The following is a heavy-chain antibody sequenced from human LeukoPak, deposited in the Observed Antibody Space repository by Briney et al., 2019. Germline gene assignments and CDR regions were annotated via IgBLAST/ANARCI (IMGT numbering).Heavy chain of an antibody. J-gene: IGHJ2*01. CDR3: ASTPRYCSSTSCYRSYWYFDL. Sequence: GGSLRLSCAASGFTFSSYWMSWVRQAPGKGLEWVANIKQDGSEKYYVDSVKGRFTISRDNAKNSLYLQMNSLRAEDTAVYYCASTPRYCSSTSCYRSYWYFDLWGRGTLVTVSS. D-gene: IGHD2-2*01. CDR1: GFTFSSYW. V-gene: IGHV3-7*01. CDR2: IKQDGSEK.